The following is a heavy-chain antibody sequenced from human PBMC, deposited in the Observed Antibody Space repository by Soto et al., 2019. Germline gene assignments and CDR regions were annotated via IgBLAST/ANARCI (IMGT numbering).Heavy chain of an antibody. D-gene: IGHD6-19*01. CDR3: AKGRSGWYPWDY. J-gene: IGHJ4*02. CDR2: ISGSGGST. CDR1: GFTFSSYA. Sequence: EVQLLESGGGLVQPGGSLRLSCAASGFTFSSYAMSWVRQAPGKGLEWVSAISGSGGSTYYADPVKGRFTSSRDNSKNTLYLQMNSLRAEDTAVYYCAKGRSGWYPWDYWGQGTLVTVSS. V-gene: IGHV3-23*01.